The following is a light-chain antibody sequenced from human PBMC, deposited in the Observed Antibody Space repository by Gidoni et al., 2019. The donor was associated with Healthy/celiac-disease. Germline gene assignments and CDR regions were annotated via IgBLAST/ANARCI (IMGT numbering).Light chain of an antibody. CDR3: QQRSNWPVYT. J-gene: IGKJ2*01. V-gene: IGKV3-11*01. Sequence: EIVLTQSPATLSLSPGERATLSCRASQSVSSYLAWYQQKPGQAPRLLIYDASNRATGIPARFSGSGSVTYFTLTISSLEPEDFAVYYCQQRSNWPVYTFGQGTKLEIK. CDR2: DAS. CDR1: QSVSSY.